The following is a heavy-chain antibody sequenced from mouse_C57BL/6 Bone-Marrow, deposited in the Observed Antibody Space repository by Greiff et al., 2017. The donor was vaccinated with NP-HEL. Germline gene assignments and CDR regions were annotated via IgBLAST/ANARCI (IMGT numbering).Heavy chain of an antibody. CDR2: ISYDGSN. Sequence: DVQLQESGPGLVKPSQSLSLTCSVTGYSITSGYYWNWIRQFPGNKLEWMGYISYDGSNNYNPSLKNRISITRGTSKNQFFLKLNSVTTEDTATYYCARYGYDEYFDVWGTGTTVTVSS. D-gene: IGHD2-2*01. CDR3: ARYGYDEYFDV. J-gene: IGHJ1*03. V-gene: IGHV3-6*01. CDR1: GYSITSGYY.